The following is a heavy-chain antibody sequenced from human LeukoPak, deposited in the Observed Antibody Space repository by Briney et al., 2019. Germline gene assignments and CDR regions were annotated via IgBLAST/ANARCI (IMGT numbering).Heavy chain of an antibody. D-gene: IGHD3-3*01. Sequence: PGKSLRLSCAASGFTFSSYAMHWVRQAPGKGLEWVAVISYDGSNKYYADSVKGRFTISRDNSKNTLYLQMNSLRAEDTAVYYCAKEDDFWSGYKPSYFDYWGQGTLVTVSS. CDR2: ISYDGSNK. J-gene: IGHJ4*02. CDR3: AKEDDFWSGYKPSYFDY. V-gene: IGHV3-30*04. CDR1: GFTFSSYA.